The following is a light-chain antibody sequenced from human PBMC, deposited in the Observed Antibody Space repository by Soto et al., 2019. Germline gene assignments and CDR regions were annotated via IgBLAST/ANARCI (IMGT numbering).Light chain of an antibody. Sequence: QSALTQPASVSGSPGQSITISCTGTSSDVGGYKYVSWYQQHPGKAPKLMIYEVSNRPSGVSNRFSGSKSGNMASLTISGLQAEDEADYYCSSYRSRSPCVFGTGTKVTVL. V-gene: IGLV2-14*01. CDR3: SSYRSRSPCV. CDR2: EVS. J-gene: IGLJ1*01. CDR1: SSDVGGYKY.